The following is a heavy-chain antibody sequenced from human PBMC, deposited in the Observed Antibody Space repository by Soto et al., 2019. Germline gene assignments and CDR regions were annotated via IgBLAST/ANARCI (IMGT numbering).Heavy chain of an antibody. V-gene: IGHV1-69*06. D-gene: IGHD3-22*01. J-gene: IGHJ6*02. CDR2: IIPISETT. Sequence: SVKVSCKASGYSFTNNDVSWVRQATGQGLEWMGWIIPISETTNYAQIFQGRVSIVADISTSTAYMELSRLRSEDTAVYYCARALLSHSYDSGGYDSYFHAMDVWGQGTPVTVSS. CDR3: ARALLSHSYDSGGYDSYFHAMDV. CDR1: GYSFTNND.